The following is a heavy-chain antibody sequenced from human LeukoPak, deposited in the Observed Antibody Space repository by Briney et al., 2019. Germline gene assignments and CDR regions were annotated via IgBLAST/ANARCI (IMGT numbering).Heavy chain of an antibody. J-gene: IGHJ4*02. CDR3: AKGYSYGPDYFDY. CDR1: GFTFSSYA. Sequence: GGSLRLSCEASGFTFSSYAMSWVRQAQGKGLEWVSAISGSGGSTYYADSVKGRFTISRDNSKNTLYLQMNSLRAEDTAVYYCAKGYSYGPDYFDYWGQGTLVTVSS. V-gene: IGHV3-23*01. CDR2: ISGSGGST. D-gene: IGHD5-18*01.